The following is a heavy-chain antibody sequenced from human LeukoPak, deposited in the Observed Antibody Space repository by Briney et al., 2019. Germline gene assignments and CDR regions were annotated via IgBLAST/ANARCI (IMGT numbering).Heavy chain of an antibody. CDR2: IYHSGST. D-gene: IGHD1-26*01. V-gene: IGHV4-38-2*01. J-gene: IGHJ4*02. CDR3: ARGVVGEGLYFDY. CDR1: SYSISSGYY. Sequence: PSETLSLTCAVSSYSISSGYYWGWIRQPPGKGLEWIGSIYHSGSTYYNPSLKSRVTISVDTSKNQFSLKLSSVTAADTAVYYCARGVVGEGLYFDYWGQGTLVTVSS.